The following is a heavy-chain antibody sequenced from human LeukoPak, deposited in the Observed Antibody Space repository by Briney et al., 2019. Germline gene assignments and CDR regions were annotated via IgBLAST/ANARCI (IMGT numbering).Heavy chain of an antibody. CDR1: GCPFNAYW. V-gene: IGHV3-7*04. D-gene: IGHD2-8*01. J-gene: IGHJ5*02. Sequence: GGSLRLSCAGCGCPFNAYWTHCVRQATGEGGEWVANKKKDGSETYYVDSVKGQFTIYRDNAKNAVYLQMNRLRVEDTAVYFCARDLSQSFRWVLSGNAWGQGTLVTVST. CDR2: KKKDGSET. CDR3: ARDLSQSFRWVLSGNA.